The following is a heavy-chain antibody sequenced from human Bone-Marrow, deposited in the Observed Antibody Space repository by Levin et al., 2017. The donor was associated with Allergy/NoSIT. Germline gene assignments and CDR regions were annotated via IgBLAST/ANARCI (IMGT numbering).Heavy chain of an antibody. CDR3: ARGCGGDCYFGVWYFDL. Sequence: GASVKVSCAASGFTFSSYDMHWVRQATGKGLEWVSAIGTAGDTYYPGSVKGRFTISRENAKNSLYLQMNSLRAGDTAVYYCARGCGGDCYFGVWYFDLWGRGTLVTVSS. J-gene: IGHJ2*01. D-gene: IGHD2-21*02. V-gene: IGHV3-13*01. CDR2: IGTAGDT. CDR1: GFTFSSYD.